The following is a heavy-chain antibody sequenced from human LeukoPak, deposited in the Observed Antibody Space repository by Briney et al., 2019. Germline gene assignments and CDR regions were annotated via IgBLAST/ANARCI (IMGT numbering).Heavy chain of an antibody. J-gene: IGHJ4*02. CDR1: GFTFSIYG. CDR3: AKDGEWSTPQYYFDY. V-gene: IGHV3-30*18. Sequence: GRSLRLSCAASGFTFSIYGMHWVRQAPGKGLEWVAVISYDGSNKYYADSVKGRFTISRDNSKNTLYLQMNSLRAEDTAVYYCAKDGEWSTPQYYFDYWGQGTLVTVSS. CDR2: ISYDGSNK. D-gene: IGHD3-3*01.